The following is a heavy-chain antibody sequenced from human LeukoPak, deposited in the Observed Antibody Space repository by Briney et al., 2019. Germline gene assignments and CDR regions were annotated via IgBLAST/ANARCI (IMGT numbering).Heavy chain of an antibody. V-gene: IGHV4-59*08. CDR3: ARVRGGPNSNFDY. J-gene: IGHJ4*02. D-gene: IGHD3-10*01. CDR2: ISYSGST. CDR1: GGSISSYY. Sequence: SETLSLACTVSGGSISSYYWSWIRQPPGKGLEWIGYISYSGSTNYNPSLKSRVTISVDTSKNRCSLKLSSVTAADTAVYYCARVRGGPNSNFDYWGQGTLVTVSS.